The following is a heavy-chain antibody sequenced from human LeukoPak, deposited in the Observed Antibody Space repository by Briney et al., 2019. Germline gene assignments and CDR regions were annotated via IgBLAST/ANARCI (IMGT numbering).Heavy chain of an antibody. D-gene: IGHD5-12*01. Sequence: GGSLRLCCAASGFSFSSFAMSWVRQAPGKGLEWVAIISGSGGGTYYADSVKGRFTVSRDFFTSTLDLQMTSLRAEDTAVYYCAKDGVATGLTHFDYWGQGTLVTVSS. CDR2: ISGSGGGT. CDR3: AKDGVATGLTHFDY. CDR1: GFSFSSFA. J-gene: IGHJ4*02. V-gene: IGHV3-23*01.